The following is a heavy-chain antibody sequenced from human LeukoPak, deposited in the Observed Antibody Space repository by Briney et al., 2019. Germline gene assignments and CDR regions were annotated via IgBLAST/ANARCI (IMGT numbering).Heavy chain of an antibody. V-gene: IGHV1-18*01. Sequence: ASGKVSCKASGYTFTSYGISWVRQAPGQGVEWMGWISAYNGNTNYAQKLQGRVTMTTDTSTSTAYMELRSLRSDDTAVYYCARYSSWGYVYYYYMDVWGKGTTVTVSS. CDR2: ISAYNGNT. CDR3: ARYSSWGYVYYYYMDV. CDR1: GYTFTSYG. D-gene: IGHD5-12*01. J-gene: IGHJ6*03.